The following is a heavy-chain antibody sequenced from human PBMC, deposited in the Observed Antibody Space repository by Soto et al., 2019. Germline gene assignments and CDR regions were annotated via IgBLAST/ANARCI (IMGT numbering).Heavy chain of an antibody. CDR1: GGTFSSYA. D-gene: IGHD2-21*01. CDR2: IIPIFGTA. CDR3: ARVSCLWRGYYYYGMDV. J-gene: IGHJ6*02. V-gene: IGHV1-69*05. Sequence: GASVKVSCKASGGTFSSYAISWVRQAPGQGLEWMGGIIPIFGTANYAQKFQGRVTMTRNTSISTAYMELSSLRSEDTAVYYCARVSCLWRGYYYYGMDVWGQGTTVTVSS.